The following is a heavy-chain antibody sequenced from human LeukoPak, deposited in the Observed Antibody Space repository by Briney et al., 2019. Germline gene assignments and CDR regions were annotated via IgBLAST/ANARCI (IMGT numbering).Heavy chain of an antibody. CDR2: ISGCGGST. CDR3: AKVMAAAGTH. V-gene: IGHV3-23*01. Sequence: GGSLRLSCAASGFTFSNAWMSWVRQAPGKGLEWVSAISGCGGSTYYADSVKGRFTISRDNSKNTLYLQMNSLRAEDTAVYYCAKVMAAAGTHWGQGTLVTVSS. CDR1: GFTFSNAW. D-gene: IGHD6-13*01. J-gene: IGHJ4*02.